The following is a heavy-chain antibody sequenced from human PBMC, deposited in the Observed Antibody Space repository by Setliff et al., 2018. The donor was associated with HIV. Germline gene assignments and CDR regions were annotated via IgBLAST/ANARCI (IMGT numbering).Heavy chain of an antibody. D-gene: IGHD3-10*01. CDR2: IYHDGST. J-gene: IGHJ5*02. CDR3: TRYYGSGTYHRRFDP. Sequence: SETLSLTCSVSGYSITNGYYWGWIRQPPGKGLEWVGSIYHDGSTYYNPSLRSRVTISVDTSKNQFSLKLSSVTAADTAVYYCTRYYGSGTYHRRFDPWGQGTPVTVSS. CDR1: GYSITNGYY. V-gene: IGHV4-38-2*02.